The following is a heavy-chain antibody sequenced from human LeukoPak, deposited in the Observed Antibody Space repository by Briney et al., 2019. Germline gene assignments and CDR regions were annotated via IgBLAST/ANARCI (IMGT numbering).Heavy chain of an antibody. CDR3: ARGHVPRD. Sequence: SEALSLTCAVYGGSFNDFYGSWIRQSPGKGLEWIGEISQSGRTNYNPSLRSRVTISIDTSKNQFSLKLNSVTAADTAVYYCARGHVPRDWGQGNLVIVSS. CDR2: ISQSGRT. V-gene: IGHV4-34*01. J-gene: IGHJ4*02. CDR1: GGSFNDFY. D-gene: IGHD3-10*01.